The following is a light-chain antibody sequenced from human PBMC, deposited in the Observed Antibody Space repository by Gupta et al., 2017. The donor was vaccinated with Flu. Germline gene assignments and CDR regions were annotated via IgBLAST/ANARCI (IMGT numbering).Light chain of an antibody. Sequence: EIVLTQSPPTLSLSPGERATLSCRASQSVSSYLAWYQQKPGQAPKLLIYDASTRDTGIPARFSGSGSGTDFTFTVSSLEPEDIAVYYCQHRSNWPLTFGGGTKVEVK. CDR3: QHRSNWPLT. CDR2: DAS. V-gene: IGKV3-11*01. J-gene: IGKJ4*01. CDR1: QSVSSY.